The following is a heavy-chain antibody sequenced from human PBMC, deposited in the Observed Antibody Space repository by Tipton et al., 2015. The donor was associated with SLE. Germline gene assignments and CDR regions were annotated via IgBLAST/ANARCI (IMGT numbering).Heavy chain of an antibody. V-gene: IGHV4-39*07. CDR2: IYYNGGT. D-gene: IGHD3-9*01. CDR1: GGSISSRSYY. CDR3: VRDKWGEYYPSTGYFWSFDP. J-gene: IGHJ5*02. Sequence: LRLSCTVSGGSISSRSYYWGWIRQPPGKGVEWIATIYYNGGTQYNPSLKSRVTISVDTSKNQFSLNLSSLTAADTAVYYCVRDKWGEYYPSTGYFWSFDPWGQGILVTVSS.